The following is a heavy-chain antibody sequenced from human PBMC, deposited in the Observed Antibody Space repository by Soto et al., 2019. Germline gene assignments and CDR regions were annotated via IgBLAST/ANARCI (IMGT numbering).Heavy chain of an antibody. D-gene: IGHD2-15*01. V-gene: IGHV1-2*02. CDR2: INPNSGGT. J-gene: IGHJ3*02. Sequence: ASVKVSCKASGYTFTGYYMHWVRQAPGQGLEWMGWINPNSGGTNYAQKFQGRVTMTRDTSISTAYMELSRLRSDDTAVYYCARDGTIRSCSRGRCYFTGFDIWGQGTMVTVSS. CDR3: ARDGTIRSCSRGRCYFTGFDI. CDR1: GYTFTGYY.